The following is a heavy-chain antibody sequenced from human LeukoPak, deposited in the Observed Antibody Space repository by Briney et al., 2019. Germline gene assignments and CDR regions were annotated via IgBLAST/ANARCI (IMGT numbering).Heavy chain of an antibody. CDR1: GFTFGDYA. CDR3: TRAYSSGWREPIDY. D-gene: IGHD6-19*01. Sequence: PGGSLRLSCTASGFTFGDYAMSWVRQAPGKGLEWVGFIRSKAYGGTTEYAASVKGRFTISRDDSKSIAYLQMNSLKTEDTAVYYRTRAYSSGWREPIDYWGQGTLVTVSS. J-gene: IGHJ4*02. V-gene: IGHV3-49*04. CDR2: IRSKAYGGTT.